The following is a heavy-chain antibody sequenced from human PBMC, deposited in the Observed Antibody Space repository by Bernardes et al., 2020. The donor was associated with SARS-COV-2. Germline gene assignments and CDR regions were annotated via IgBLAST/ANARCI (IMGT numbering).Heavy chain of an antibody. J-gene: IGHJ5*02. CDR2: INQDGSRK. V-gene: IGHV3-7*01. Sequence: GGSLRLSCAASGFTFSTYCMSWVRQAPGKGLEWVANINQDGSRKYYVDSVKGRFTISRDNAKNSLYLQMNSLRAEDTAVYSCATHYYDSSGYNSNWFDPWGQGTLVTVSS. CDR3: ATHYYDSSGYNSNWFDP. D-gene: IGHD3-22*01. CDR1: GFTFSTYC.